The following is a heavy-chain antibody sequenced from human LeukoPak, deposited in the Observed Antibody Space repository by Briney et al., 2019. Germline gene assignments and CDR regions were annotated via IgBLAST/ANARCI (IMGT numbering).Heavy chain of an antibody. V-gene: IGHV3-30*04. CDR1: GFTFSSYA. CDR3: AREGLYSSTLTAFDI. J-gene: IGHJ3*02. Sequence: GRSLRLSCAASGFTFSSYAMHWVRQAPGKGLEWVAVISYDGSNKYYADSVKGRFTISRDNSKNTLYLQMNSLRAEDTAVYYCAREGLYSSTLTAFDIWGQGTMATVSS. D-gene: IGHD6-13*01. CDR2: ISYDGSNK.